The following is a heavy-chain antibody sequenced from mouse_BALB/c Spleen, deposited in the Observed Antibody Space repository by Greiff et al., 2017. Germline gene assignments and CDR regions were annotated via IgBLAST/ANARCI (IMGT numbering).Heavy chain of an antibody. CDR1: GFSLTSYG. Sequence: QVQLKESGPGLVQPSQSLSITCTVSGFSLTSYGVHWVRQSPGKGLEWLGVIWSGGSTDYNAAFISRLSISKDNSKSQVFFKMNSLQANDTAIYYCARNAMVTTGRGFAYWGQGTLVTVSA. J-gene: IGHJ3*01. CDR3: ARNAMVTTGRGFAY. D-gene: IGHD2-2*01. V-gene: IGHV2-2*02. CDR2: IWSGGST.